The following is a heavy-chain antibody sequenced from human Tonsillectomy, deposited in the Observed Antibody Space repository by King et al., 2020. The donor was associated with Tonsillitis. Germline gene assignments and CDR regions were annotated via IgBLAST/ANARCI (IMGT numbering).Heavy chain of an antibody. CDR1: GGSFSGYN. V-gene: IGHV4-34*01. Sequence: VQLQQWGAGLLKPSETLSLTCAVYGGSFSGYNWSWIRQPPGKGLEWIGEINHSGSTNYSPSLKSRVTISVDTSKNPFSLKVSSVTAADTAVYYCARAPRGDAVTTPYSFHGMDVWGLGTTVTVSS. CDR2: INHSGST. CDR3: ARAPRGDAVTTPYSFHGMDV. D-gene: IGHD4-11*01. J-gene: IGHJ6*02.